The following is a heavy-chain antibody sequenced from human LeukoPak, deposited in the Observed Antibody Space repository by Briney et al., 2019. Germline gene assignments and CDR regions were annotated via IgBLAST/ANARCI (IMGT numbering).Heavy chain of an antibody. Sequence: SETLSLTCTVSGGSISSYYWSWIRQPPGKGLEWIGYIYYSGSTNYNPSLKSRVTISVDTSKNQFSLKLSSVTAADTAVYYCAREASGSSGWYGTGGFDYWGQGTLVTVSS. CDR1: GGSISSYY. D-gene: IGHD6-19*01. CDR2: IYYSGST. CDR3: AREASGSSGWYGTGGFDY. V-gene: IGHV4-59*01. J-gene: IGHJ4*02.